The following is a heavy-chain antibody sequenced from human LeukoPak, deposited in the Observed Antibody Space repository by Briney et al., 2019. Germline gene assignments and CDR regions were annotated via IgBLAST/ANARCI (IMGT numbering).Heavy chain of an antibody. D-gene: IGHD3-9*01. J-gene: IGHJ6*03. V-gene: IGHV4-61*02. Sequence: SQTLSLTCTVSGGSISSGSYYWSWIRQPAGKGLEWIGRIYTSGSTNYNPSLKSRVTISVDTSKNQFSLKLSSVTAADTAVYYCARDGFGRYFDWLPNYYYYYMDVWGKGTTVTISS. CDR1: GGSISSGSYY. CDR3: ARDGFGRYFDWLPNYYYYYMDV. CDR2: IYTSGST.